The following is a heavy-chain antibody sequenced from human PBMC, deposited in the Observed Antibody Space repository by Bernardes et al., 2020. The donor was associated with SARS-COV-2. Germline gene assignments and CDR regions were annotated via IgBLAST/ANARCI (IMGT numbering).Heavy chain of an antibody. CDR3: ARGEIGTLGY. CDR2: ISSGSSTL. Sequence: SLIPSCAASGFTFRTSSMNWVRQAPGQGLEWVSYISSGSSTLFYADSVKGRFTISRDNAKNSLYLQMNSLRAEDTAVYYCARGEIGTLGYWGQGTLVTGSS. J-gene: IGHJ4*02. V-gene: IGHV3-48*01. CDR1: GFTFRTSS.